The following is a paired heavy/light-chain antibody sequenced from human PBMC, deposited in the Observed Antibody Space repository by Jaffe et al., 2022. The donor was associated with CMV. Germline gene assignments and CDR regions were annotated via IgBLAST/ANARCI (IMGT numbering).Light chain of an antibody. CDR3: MQVTEYPYT. Sequence: DIVMTQTPLSSPVTLGQPASISCRSSHNLVYGDGDTYLSWLQQRPGQPPRLLIYKISNRLSGVPDRFSGSGAGTDFTLKISRVEAEDVAVYYCMQVTEYPYTFGQGTKLEIK. CDR2: KIS. J-gene: IGKJ2*01. CDR1: HNLVYGDGDTY. V-gene: IGKV2-24*01.
Heavy chain of an antibody. D-gene: IGHD2-15*01. Sequence: EVQLVQSGGGLVQPGGSLRLSCAVFGFSLSSTEMNWVRQAPGKGLEWLSYISSSGVPTFYADSVKGRFTVSKDNARNSLYLQMNSLRAEDTAIYYCARGRAGDILFGHWGQGTLVTVSS. J-gene: IGHJ4*02. CDR1: GFSLSSTE. CDR2: ISSSGVPT. V-gene: IGHV3-48*03. CDR3: ARGRAGDILFGH.